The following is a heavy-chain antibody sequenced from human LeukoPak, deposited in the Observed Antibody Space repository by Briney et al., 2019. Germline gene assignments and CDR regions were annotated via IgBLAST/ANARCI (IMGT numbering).Heavy chain of an antibody. CDR1: GFPLDDYA. CDR3: AKAQAYYDFWSGSHGPFDY. Sequence: GGSLRLSCAASGFPLDDYAMHWVRQAPGKGLEWVSGISWNSGSIGYADSVKGRFTISRDNAKNSLYLQMNSLRAEDTALYYCAKAQAYYDFWSGSHGPFDYWGQGTLVTVSS. J-gene: IGHJ4*02. D-gene: IGHD3-3*01. V-gene: IGHV3-9*01. CDR2: ISWNSGSI.